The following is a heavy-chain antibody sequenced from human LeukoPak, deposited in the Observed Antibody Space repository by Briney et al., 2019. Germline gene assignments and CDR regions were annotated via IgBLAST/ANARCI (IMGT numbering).Heavy chain of an antibody. CDR2: ISGGGGST. Sequence: PGGSLRLSCAASGFTFSSYAMHWVRQAPGKGLEWLSTISGGGGSTYYADSVKGQFTISRDNSKNTLYLQMNSLRAEDTAVYYCAKEEWLLAVYFDYWGQGTLVTVSS. D-gene: IGHD3-3*01. CDR1: GFTFSSYA. J-gene: IGHJ4*02. CDR3: AKEEWLLAVYFDY. V-gene: IGHV3-23*01.